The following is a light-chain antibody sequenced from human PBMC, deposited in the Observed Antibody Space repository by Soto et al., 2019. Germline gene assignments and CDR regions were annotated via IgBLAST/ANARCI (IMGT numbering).Light chain of an antibody. V-gene: IGLV2-14*01. Sequence: QSVLSQPASVSGSIGQTITISCTGTSSDVGAYNFVSWYQHHPGRAPKLVIYEVTIRPSGVSNRFSGSKSGNTASLTISGLQAEDDAYYYCTAYTTGAPYVLACGTKVTV. J-gene: IGLJ1*01. CDR1: SSDVGAYNF. CDR2: EVT. CDR3: TAYTTGAPYV.